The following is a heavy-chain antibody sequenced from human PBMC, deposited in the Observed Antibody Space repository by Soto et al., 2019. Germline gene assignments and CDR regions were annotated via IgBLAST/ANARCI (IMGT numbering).Heavy chain of an antibody. Sequence: SCKGSGVTFSSYGMTWVRKDRGKGLEWVSFSSATGAGTYYADSVKGRFTISRDNSKNTLYLQMTSLRADDTAVYYCAKDRRAGGNYGFYSDFWGQGALVTVSS. D-gene: IGHD1-7*01. J-gene: IGHJ4*02. CDR2: SSATGAGT. V-gene: IGHV3-23*01. CDR3: AKDRRAGGNYGFYSDF. CDR1: GVTFSSYG.